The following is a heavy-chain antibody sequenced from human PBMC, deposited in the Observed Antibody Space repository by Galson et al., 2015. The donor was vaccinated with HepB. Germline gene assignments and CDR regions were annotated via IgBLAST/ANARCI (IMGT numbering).Heavy chain of an antibody. Sequence: SLRLSCAASGFTFGSYSMNWVRQAPGKGLEWVSYISSSSSTIYYADSVKGRFTISRDNAKNSLYLQMNSLRAEDTAVYYCARVGSSSWYGRYYYYMDVWGKGTTVTVSS. CDR1: GFTFGSYS. CDR2: ISSSSSTI. D-gene: IGHD6-13*01. J-gene: IGHJ6*03. V-gene: IGHV3-48*01. CDR3: ARVGSSSWYGRYYYYMDV.